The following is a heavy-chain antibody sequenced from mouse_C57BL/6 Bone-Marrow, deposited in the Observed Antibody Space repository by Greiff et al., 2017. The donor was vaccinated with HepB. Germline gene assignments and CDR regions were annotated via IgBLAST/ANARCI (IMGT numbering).Heavy chain of an antibody. CDR2: INYDGSST. V-gene: IGHV5-16*01. J-gene: IGHJ1*03. CDR1: GFTFSDYY. CDR3: ARAHYYGSSYGYFDV. D-gene: IGHD1-1*01. Sequence: DVKLVESEGGLVQPGSSMKLSCTASGFTFSDYYMAWVRQVPEKGLEWVANINYDGSSTYYLDSLKSRFIISRDNAKNILYLQMRSLKSEDTATYYCARAHYYGSSYGYFDVWGTGTTVTVSS.